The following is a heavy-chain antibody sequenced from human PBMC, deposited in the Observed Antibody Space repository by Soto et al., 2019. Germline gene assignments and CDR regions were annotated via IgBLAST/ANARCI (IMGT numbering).Heavy chain of an antibody. Sequence: SETLSLTCTVSGGSISSSSYYWGWIRQPPGKGLEWIGSIYYSGSTYYNPSLKSRVTISGDTPKNQFSLKLKSVTAADTAVYYCATGLRGLHFFDYWGQGALVTVSS. CDR1: GGSISSSSYY. D-gene: IGHD3-10*01. V-gene: IGHV4-39*01. CDR2: IYYSGST. J-gene: IGHJ4*02. CDR3: ATGLRGLHFFDY.